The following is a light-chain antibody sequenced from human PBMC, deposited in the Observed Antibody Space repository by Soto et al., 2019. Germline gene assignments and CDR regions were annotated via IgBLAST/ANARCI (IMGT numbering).Light chain of an antibody. V-gene: IGKV4-1*01. CDR1: QSVLYSSNNKNY. J-gene: IGKJ4*01. CDR3: QQYYSRPLT. Sequence: DIVMTQSPDSLAVSLGERATINCKSSQSVLYSSNNKNYLAWYQQKPGQPPKLLIYWASTRESGVPDRFSGSGSGTDFTLTISSLQAGDVAIYFCQQYYSRPLTFGGGTKVDIK. CDR2: WAS.